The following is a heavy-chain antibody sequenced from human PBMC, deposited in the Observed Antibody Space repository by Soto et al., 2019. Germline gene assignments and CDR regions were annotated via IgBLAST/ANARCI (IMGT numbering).Heavy chain of an antibody. CDR1: GGSISSGGDY. J-gene: IGHJ6*02. Sequence: TLSLTCTVSGGSISSGGDYWSWIRQHPGKGLEWIGYIYYSGSTYYNPSLKSRVTISVDTSKNQFSLKLSSVTAADTAVYYCVGRSGSHLGPYYYYYGMDVWGQRTTVTVSS. D-gene: IGHD3-10*01. V-gene: IGHV4-31*03. CDR2: IYYSGST. CDR3: VGRSGSHLGPYYYYYGMDV.